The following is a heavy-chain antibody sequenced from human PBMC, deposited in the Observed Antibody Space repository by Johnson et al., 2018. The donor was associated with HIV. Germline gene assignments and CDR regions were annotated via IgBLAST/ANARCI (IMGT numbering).Heavy chain of an antibody. Sequence: MQLVESGGDVVRPGWSLRLSCAASGFTFDDYGMSWVRQTPGKGLEWVANIKQDGSEMYYVDSVKGRFTISRDNTKNSLHLQMNSLRAEYTAMYYCARQFRSVGAPDVFDIWGQGTMVIVS. V-gene: IGHV3-7*01. CDR1: GFTFDDYG. CDR2: IKQDGSEM. J-gene: IGHJ3*02. CDR3: ARQFRSVGAPDVFDI. D-gene: IGHD1-26*01.